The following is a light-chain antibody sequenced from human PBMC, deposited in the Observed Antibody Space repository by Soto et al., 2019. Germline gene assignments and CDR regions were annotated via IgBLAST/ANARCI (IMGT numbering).Light chain of an antibody. Sequence: QSALTQPASVSWSPGQSITISCTGTSSDVGGYNDVSWYQQHPGKAPKLMIYDVINRPSGVSNRFSGSKSGNTASLTISGLQAEDEADYYCSSYTSSSTRVVFGGGTKVTVL. J-gene: IGLJ2*01. V-gene: IGLV2-14*01. CDR1: SSDVGGYND. CDR2: DVI. CDR3: SSYTSSSTRVV.